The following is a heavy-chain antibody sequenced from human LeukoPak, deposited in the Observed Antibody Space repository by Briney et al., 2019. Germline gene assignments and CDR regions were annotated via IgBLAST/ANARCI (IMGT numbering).Heavy chain of an antibody. CDR2: INHSGST. CDR1: GESFSGYC. V-gene: IGHV4-34*01. Sequence: SETLSLTCAVYGESFSGYCWNCIRQPPGKGLEWIGEINHSGSTNYNPSLKSRVTISVDTSKNQFSLKLTSVTAADTAVYYCARDRGSGTLNNWFDPWGQGTLVTVSS. D-gene: IGHD3-10*01. J-gene: IGHJ5*02. CDR3: ARDRGSGTLNNWFDP.